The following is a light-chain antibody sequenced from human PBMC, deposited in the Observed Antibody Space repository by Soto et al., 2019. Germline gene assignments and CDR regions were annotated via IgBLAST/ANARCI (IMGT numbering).Light chain of an antibody. CDR1: SSNIGAGYD. CDR3: QSYDSSLRYL. Sequence: QSVLTQPPSVSGAPGQRVTISCTGSSSNIGAGYDVHWYQQVPGTAPKLLIYGNSNRPSGVPDRFSGSKSGTSASLAITGLQAEDEADYYCQSYDSSLRYLFGTGTKVTVL. V-gene: IGLV1-40*01. CDR2: GNS. J-gene: IGLJ1*01.